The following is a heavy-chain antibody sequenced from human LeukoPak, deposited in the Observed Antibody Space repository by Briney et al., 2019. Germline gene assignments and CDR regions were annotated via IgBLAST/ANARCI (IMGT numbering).Heavy chain of an antibody. Sequence: SGPTLVNPTQTLTLTCTFSGFSLSTSGTRVNWIRQPPGKALEWLARIDWDDDKFYTPSLKPSLTISKDTSKNQVVLTMTNMDPADTATYYCTRISADSGSSSFDYWGQGTLVTVSS. CDR2: IDWDDDK. D-gene: IGHD6-6*01. V-gene: IGHV2-70*04. CDR3: TRISADSGSSSFDY. J-gene: IGHJ4*02. CDR1: GFSLSTSGTR.